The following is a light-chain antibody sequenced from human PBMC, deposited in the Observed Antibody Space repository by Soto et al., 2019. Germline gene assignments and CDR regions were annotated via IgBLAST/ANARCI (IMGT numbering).Light chain of an antibody. CDR2: DAS. CDR1: QSISSW. J-gene: IGKJ3*01. Sequence: DIQMTHSPSTLSASVGDRVTITCRASQSISSWLAWYQQKPGKAPKLLIYDASSLESGVPSRFSGSGSGTEFSRTISSSRPYDFATYCCQRYKSLLRLFAFGPGTKVEIK. V-gene: IGKV1-5*01. CDR3: QRYKSLLRLFA.